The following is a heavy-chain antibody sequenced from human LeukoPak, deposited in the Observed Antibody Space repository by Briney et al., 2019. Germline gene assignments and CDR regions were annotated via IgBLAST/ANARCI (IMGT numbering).Heavy chain of an antibody. V-gene: IGHV4-38-2*02. J-gene: IGHJ5*02. CDR2: IYHSGST. CDR1: GYSISSGYY. Sequence: PSETLSLTCTVSGYSISSGYYWGWIRQPPGKGLEWIGSIYHSGSTYYNPSLKSRVTISVDTSKNQFSLKLSSVTAADTAVYYCARDDPHSSGFPWGQGTLVTVSS. D-gene: IGHD3-22*01. CDR3: ARDDPHSSGFP.